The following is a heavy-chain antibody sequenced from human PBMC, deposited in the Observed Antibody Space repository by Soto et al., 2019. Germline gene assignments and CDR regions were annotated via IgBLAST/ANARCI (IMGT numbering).Heavy chain of an antibody. J-gene: IGHJ4*02. CDR2: ISDGDGAT. D-gene: IGHD3-16*01. CDR1: GFAFSDYA. V-gene: IGHV3-23*01. Sequence: EVHLLESGGGLVQPGGSLRLSCAASGFAFSDYAMTWVRQAPGKGLERVSDISDGDGATHYADSVKGRFTISRDDSKNTLYLQMDSLRAEDAAVYYCAKGRTFFDFWGQGTLVTVSS. CDR3: AKGRTFFDF.